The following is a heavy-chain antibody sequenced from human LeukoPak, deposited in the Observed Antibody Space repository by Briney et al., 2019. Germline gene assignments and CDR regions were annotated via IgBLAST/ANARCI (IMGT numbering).Heavy chain of an antibody. J-gene: IGHJ4*02. CDR2: IKSKTDGETT. V-gene: IGHV3-15*01. D-gene: IGHD3-10*01. CDR3: TTDLGTYYHGSQRLIPIDY. CDR1: GFTFTNAW. Sequence: TGGSLRLSCVDSGFTFTNAWMSWVRQAPGKGLEWIGRIKSKTDGETTNYAEPVRGKFTISRDDSKSAVYLQMNSLKIEDTAVYYCTTDLGTYYHGSQRLIPIDYWGQGTLVTVSS.